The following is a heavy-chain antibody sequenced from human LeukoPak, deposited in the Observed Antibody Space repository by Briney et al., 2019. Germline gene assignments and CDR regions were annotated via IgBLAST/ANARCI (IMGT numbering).Heavy chain of an antibody. CDR1: GGSISSSTSY. J-gene: IGHJ6*03. CDR2: IYYSGSS. CDR3: ARRSYYYYYYMDV. V-gene: IGHV4-39*01. Sequence: PSETLSLTCTVSGGSISSSTSYWGWIRQPPGKGLDWIGSIYYSGSSYYSPSLKSRVTISVDTSKNQFSLKLSSVTAADTAVYYCARRSYYYYYYMDVWGKGTTVTISS.